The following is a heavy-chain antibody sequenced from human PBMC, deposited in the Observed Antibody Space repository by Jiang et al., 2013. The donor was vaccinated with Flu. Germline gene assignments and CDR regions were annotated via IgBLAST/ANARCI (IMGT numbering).Heavy chain of an antibody. J-gene: IGHJ3*02. CDR1: GFTFGNYG. D-gene: IGHD3-16*02. V-gene: IGHV3-30*02. Sequence: SCAASGFTFGNYGIHWVRQAPGKGLEWVAFIRYDGSNKYYADSVKGRFTISRDNSKNTVYLQMNSLRAEDTAVYYCAKDNYVWGSYRNDAFDIWGQGTMVTVSS. CDR3: AKDNYVWGSYRNDAFDI. CDR2: IRYDGSNK.